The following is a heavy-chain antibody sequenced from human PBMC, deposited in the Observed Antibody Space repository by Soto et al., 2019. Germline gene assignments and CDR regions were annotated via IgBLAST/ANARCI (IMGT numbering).Heavy chain of an antibody. CDR1: GGSISSGAYY. D-gene: IGHD4-17*01. CDR2: IYYSGST. Sequence: PSETLSLTCTVSGGSISSGAYYWSWVRQPPGKGLEWIGYIYYSGSTYYNPSLKSRVTISVDTSKNQFSLKLSSVTATDTAVYYCARDNYGDTYYFDYWGQGTLVTFS. V-gene: IGHV4-30-4*01. J-gene: IGHJ4*02. CDR3: ARDNYGDTYYFDY.